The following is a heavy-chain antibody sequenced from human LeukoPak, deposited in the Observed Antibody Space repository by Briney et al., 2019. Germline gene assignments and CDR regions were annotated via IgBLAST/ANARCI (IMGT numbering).Heavy chain of an antibody. D-gene: IGHD3-10*01. J-gene: IGHJ4*02. V-gene: IGHV1-2*02. CDR2: INPNSGGT. CDR1: GYTFTGYY. CDR3: ARGGVYGSGRYYFDY. Sequence: ASVKVSCKASGYTFTGYYMHWVRQAPGQGLEWMGWINPNSGGTNYAQKFQGRVTMTRDTSISTAYMELSRLRSDDTAVYYCARGGVYGSGRYYFDYWGQGTLVTVSS.